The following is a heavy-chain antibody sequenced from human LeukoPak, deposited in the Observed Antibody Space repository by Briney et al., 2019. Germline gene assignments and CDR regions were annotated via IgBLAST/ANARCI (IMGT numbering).Heavy chain of an antibody. CDR2: VYYNGIT. J-gene: IGHJ5*02. CDR1: GVSINTYF. V-gene: IGHV4-59*01. D-gene: IGHD1-1*01. CDR3: ARAKLRNWFDP. Sequence: PSETLSLTCTVSGVSINTYFWSWIRQPPGKGLEWIGYVYYNGITNYNPSLKSRVTMSVDTSKNQLSLSLSSVTAADTAVYYCARAKLRNWFDPWGQGTLVTVSS.